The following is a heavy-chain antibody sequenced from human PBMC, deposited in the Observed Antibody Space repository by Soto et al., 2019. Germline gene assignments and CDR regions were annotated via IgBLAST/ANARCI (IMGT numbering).Heavy chain of an antibody. Sequence: VASVKVSCKASGYTFTSYDINWVRQATGQGLEWMGWMNPNSGNTGYAQKFQGRVTMTRNTSISTAYMELSSLRSEDTAVYYCARGEAVAAYYYYYGMDVWGQGTTVTVSS. J-gene: IGHJ6*02. CDR3: ARGEAVAAYYYYYGMDV. CDR1: GYTFTSYD. CDR2: MNPNSGNT. D-gene: IGHD6-19*01. V-gene: IGHV1-8*01.